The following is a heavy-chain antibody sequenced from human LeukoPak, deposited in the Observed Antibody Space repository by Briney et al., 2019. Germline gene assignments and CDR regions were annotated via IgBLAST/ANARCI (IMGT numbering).Heavy chain of an antibody. V-gene: IGHV3-21*01. D-gene: IGHD3-10*01. J-gene: IGHJ6*02. Sequence: PGGSLRLSCAASGFTFSSYSMNWVRQAPGKGLEWVSSISSSSSYIYYADSVKGRFTISRDNAKNSLYLQMNSLRAEDTAVFYCAREYGFGELSEDYYYGMDVWGQGTTVTVSS. CDR3: AREYGFGELSEDYYYGMDV. CDR2: ISSSSSYI. CDR1: GFTFSSYS.